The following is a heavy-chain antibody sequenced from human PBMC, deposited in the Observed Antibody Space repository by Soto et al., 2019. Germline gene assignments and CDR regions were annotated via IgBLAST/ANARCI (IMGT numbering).Heavy chain of an antibody. CDR1: GGSISPYS. CDR3: ARDSTSSYFYGLNV. Sequence: SETLSLTCTVSGGSISPYSWSWIRQPPGKGLEWVGNIYYSGSTYYKPSLKSRVTISLDTSNNQFSLKLTSVIAADTAVYYCARDSTSSYFYGLNVWGQGTTVTSP. J-gene: IGHJ6*02. CDR2: IYYSGST. V-gene: IGHV4-59*01. D-gene: IGHD2-2*01.